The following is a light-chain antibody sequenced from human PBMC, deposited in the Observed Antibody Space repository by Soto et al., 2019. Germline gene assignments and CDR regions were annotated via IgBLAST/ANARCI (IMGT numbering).Light chain of an antibody. CDR3: QVWDSSSDHVV. J-gene: IGLJ2*01. V-gene: IGLV3-21*04. CDR2: YDS. CDR1: NIGSKS. Sequence: SYELTQPPSLSMAPGKTARITCGGNNIGSKSVHWYQQKPGQAPVLVIYYDSDRPSGIPERFSGSNSGNTATLTISRVEAGDEADYYCQVWDSSSDHVVFGGGTKLTVL.